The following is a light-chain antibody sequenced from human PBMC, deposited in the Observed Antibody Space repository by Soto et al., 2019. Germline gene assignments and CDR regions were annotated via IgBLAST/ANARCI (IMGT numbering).Light chain of an antibody. V-gene: IGKV3-15*01. CDR2: GAY. J-gene: IGKJ5*01. Sequence: EIVMTQSPATLSVSPGERATLSCRASRSVSSNLAWYQQKPGQAPRLLIYGAYTRAAGISARFMGSGSGTEFTLTISSLQSEDFAVYYCQQYNNWPPITFGQGTRLEIK. CDR3: QQYNNWPPIT. CDR1: RSVSSN.